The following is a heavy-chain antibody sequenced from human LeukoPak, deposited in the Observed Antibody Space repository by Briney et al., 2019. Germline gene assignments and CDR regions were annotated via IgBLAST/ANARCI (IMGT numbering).Heavy chain of an antibody. D-gene: IGHD4-17*01. J-gene: IGHJ6*03. CDR1: GFTFSSYE. CDR3: ARQGYGDYVGVEYYMDV. V-gene: IGHV3-48*03. CDR2: ISSSGSTI. Sequence: GGSLRLSCAASGFTFSSYEMNWVRQAPGKGLEWVSYISSSGSTIYYADSVKGRFTISRDNAKNSLYLQMNSLRAEDTAVYYCARQGYGDYVGVEYYMDVWGKGTTVTVSS.